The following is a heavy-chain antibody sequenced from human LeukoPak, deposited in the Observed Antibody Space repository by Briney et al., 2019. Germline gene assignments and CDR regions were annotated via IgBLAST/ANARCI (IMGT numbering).Heavy chain of an antibody. CDR1: GFTFSSYG. D-gene: IGHD6-19*01. CDR3: AKDDEYSSGWYGDFDY. Sequence: TGGSLRLSCAASGFTFSSYGMHWVRQAPGKGLEWVAFIRYDGSNKYYADSVKGRFTISRDNSKNTLYLQMNSLRAEDTAVYYCAKDDEYSSGWYGDFDYRGQGTLVTVSS. V-gene: IGHV3-30*02. J-gene: IGHJ4*02. CDR2: IRYDGSNK.